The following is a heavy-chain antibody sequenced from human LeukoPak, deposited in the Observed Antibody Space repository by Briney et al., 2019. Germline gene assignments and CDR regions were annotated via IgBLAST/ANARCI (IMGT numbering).Heavy chain of an antibody. CDR3: ARGRGIAVAGRFDY. CDR2: ISGSGGCT. V-gene: IGHV3-23*01. CDR1: GFTFSSYA. J-gene: IGHJ4*02. D-gene: IGHD6-19*01. Sequence: GGSLRLSCAASGFTFSSYAMSWVRQAPGKGLEWVSAISGSGGCTYYADSVKGRFTISRDNAKNSLYLQMNSLRAEDTAVYYCARGRGIAVAGRFDYWGQGTLVTVSS.